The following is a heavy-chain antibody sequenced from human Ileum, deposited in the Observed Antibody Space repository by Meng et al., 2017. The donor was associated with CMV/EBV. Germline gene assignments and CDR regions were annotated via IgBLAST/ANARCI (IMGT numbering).Heavy chain of an antibody. Sequence: HVQLVESGGDLVKPGGSLRISCAASGFTFSDYYMTWIRQAPGKAPEWLSYISQTSTYINYADSVKGRFTISRDNAKNSVYLQMNSLEPEDTAVYYCSRDPRTLDYWGQGTLVTVSS. J-gene: IGHJ4*02. V-gene: IGHV3-11*05. CDR1: GFTFSDYY. CDR2: ISQTSTYI. CDR3: SRDPRTLDY.